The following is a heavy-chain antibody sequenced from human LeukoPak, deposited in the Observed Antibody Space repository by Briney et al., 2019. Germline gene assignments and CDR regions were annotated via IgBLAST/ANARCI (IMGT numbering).Heavy chain of an antibody. J-gene: IGHJ4*02. CDR1: GASISSYC. Sequence: SETLSLTCTISGASISSYCWSWVRQSPGKGLEWIAYIYTNGRTDYNPSLKSRVTMSIDTSKNQLSMELRFLTAADTAVYYCATSHDAKTAPYYLWGQGTLVTVSS. V-gene: IGHV4-4*09. CDR3: ATSHDAKTAPYYL. CDR2: IYTNGRT. D-gene: IGHD2-21*01.